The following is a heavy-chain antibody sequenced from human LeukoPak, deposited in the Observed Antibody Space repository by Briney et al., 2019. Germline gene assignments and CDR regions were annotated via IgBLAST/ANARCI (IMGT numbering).Heavy chain of an antibody. Sequence: GGSLRLSCAASGFTFSSYAMHWVRQAPGKGLEWVVVISYDGSNKYYADSVKGRFTISRDNSKNTLYLQMNSLRAEDTAVYYCVRESPPKTTVPGYVDYWGQGTLVTVSS. D-gene: IGHD4-17*01. CDR1: GFTFSSYA. CDR3: VRESPPKTTVPGYVDY. V-gene: IGHV3-30*04. CDR2: ISYDGSNK. J-gene: IGHJ4*02.